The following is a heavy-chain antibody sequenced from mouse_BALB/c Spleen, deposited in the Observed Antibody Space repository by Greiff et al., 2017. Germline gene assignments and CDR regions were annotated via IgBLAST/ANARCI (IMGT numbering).Heavy chain of an antibody. CDR2: ISSGSSTI. CDR1: GFTFSSFG. Sequence: DVKLVESGGGLVQPGGSRKLSCAASGFTFSSFGMHWVRQAPEKGLEWVAYISSGSSTIYYADTVKGRFTISRDNPKNTLFLQMTSLRSEDTAMYYCARHYYGNPAWFACWGQGTLVTVSA. D-gene: IGHD2-1*01. CDR3: ARHYYGNPAWFAC. J-gene: IGHJ3*01. V-gene: IGHV5-17*02.